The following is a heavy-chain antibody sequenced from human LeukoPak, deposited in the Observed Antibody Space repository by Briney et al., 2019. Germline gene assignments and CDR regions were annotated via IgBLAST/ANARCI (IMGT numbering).Heavy chain of an antibody. CDR1: GFTFSSSG. CDR3: ASSLWFGELLFDIDY. CDR2: ISYDGSNI. J-gene: IGHJ4*02. Sequence: PGGSLRLSCAASGFTFSSSGMHWVRQAPGKGLEWVAVISYDGSNIYYADSVKGRFTISRDNSKNTLYLQMNSLRAEDTAVYSCASSLWFGELLFDIDYWGQGTLVTVSS. D-gene: IGHD3-10*01. V-gene: IGHV3-30*03.